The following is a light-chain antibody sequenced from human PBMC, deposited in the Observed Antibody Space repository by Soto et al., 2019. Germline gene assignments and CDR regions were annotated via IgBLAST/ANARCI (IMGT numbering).Light chain of an antibody. Sequence: DIVLTQSPGTLSLSPGERATLSCRASQSVNSSYLAWYQQKPGQAPRLLIYGTSSRATAIQDRFSGSGSGTDFTLTISRLEPEDFAVYYCQQYGRSPPMYTFGRGTKLEIK. CDR3: QQYGRSPPMYT. J-gene: IGKJ2*01. CDR2: GTS. V-gene: IGKV3-20*01. CDR1: QSVNSSY.